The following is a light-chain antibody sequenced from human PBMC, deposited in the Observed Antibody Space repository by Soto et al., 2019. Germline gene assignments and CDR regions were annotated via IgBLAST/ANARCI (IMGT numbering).Light chain of an antibody. J-gene: IGKJ3*01. Sequence: EIVLTQSPDTLSLSPGERATLSCRASQSVRSSLAWYQQKPGQAPRLLIYDASNRATGIPARFSGSGSGTDFTLTISSLEPEDFAVSYGQQRSNWPPEVTFGPGTKVDIK. CDR1: QSVRSS. CDR2: DAS. V-gene: IGKV3-11*01. CDR3: QQRSNWPPEVT.